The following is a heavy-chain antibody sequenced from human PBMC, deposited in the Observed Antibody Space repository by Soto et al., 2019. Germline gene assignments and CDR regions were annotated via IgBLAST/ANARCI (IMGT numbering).Heavy chain of an antibody. CDR1: GYIFTSYY. D-gene: IGHD3-10*01. J-gene: IGHJ4*02. CDR2: INPFDGSR. Sequence: QVQLVQSGAEVKKPGASVKVSCKASGYIFTSYYIHWVRQAPGQGHEWMGWINPFDGSRMFAQSFQGRVTMTRDTSTSTVYMEVSSLRSEDTAVYYCSRVDPGETSPFDHWGQGTLVTVSS. CDR3: SRVDPGETSPFDH. V-gene: IGHV1-46*03.